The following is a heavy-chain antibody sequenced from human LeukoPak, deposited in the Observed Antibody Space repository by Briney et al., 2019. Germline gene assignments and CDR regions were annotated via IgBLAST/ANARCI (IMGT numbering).Heavy chain of an antibody. CDR1: GGSTSSGSYY. V-gene: IGHV4-61*02. CDR2: IYTSGST. D-gene: IGHD3-3*02. Sequence: PSETLSLTCTVSGGSTSSGSYYWSWIRQPAGKGLEWIGRIYTSGSTNYNPSLKSRVTISVDTSKNQFSLKLSSVTAADTAVYYCARDVAIFGVVDAFDIWGQGTMVTVSS. J-gene: IGHJ3*02. CDR3: ARDVAIFGVVDAFDI.